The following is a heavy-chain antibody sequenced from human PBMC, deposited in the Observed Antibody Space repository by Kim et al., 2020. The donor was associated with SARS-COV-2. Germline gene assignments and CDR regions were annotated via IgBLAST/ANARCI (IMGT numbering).Heavy chain of an antibody. CDR3: ARDNNRMFDY. D-gene: IGHD1-20*01. J-gene: IGHJ4*02. Sequence: GTNYAQKFQGRVTMTRDTSISTAYMELSRLRSDDTAVYYCARDNNRMFDYWGQGTLDTVSS. CDR2: GT. V-gene: IGHV1-2*02.